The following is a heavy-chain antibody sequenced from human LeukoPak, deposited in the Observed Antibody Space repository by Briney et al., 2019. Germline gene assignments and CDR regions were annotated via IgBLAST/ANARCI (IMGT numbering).Heavy chain of an antibody. CDR2: ISAYNGNT. CDR3: ARDPSMVRGSLGWFDP. CDR1: GYTFTSYG. J-gene: IGHJ5*02. V-gene: IGHV1-18*01. Sequence: ASVKASCKASGYTFTSYGISWVRQAPGQGLEWMGWISAYNGNTNYAQKLQGRVTITADKSTSTAYMELSSLRSEDTAVYYCARDPSMVRGSLGWFDPWGQGTLVTVSS. D-gene: IGHD3-10*01.